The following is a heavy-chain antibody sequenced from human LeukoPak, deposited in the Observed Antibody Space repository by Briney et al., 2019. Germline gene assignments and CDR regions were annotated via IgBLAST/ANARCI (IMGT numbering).Heavy chain of an antibody. CDR2: IKRDGSDK. CDR1: GFTFSSYW. D-gene: IGHD6-19*01. V-gene: IGHV3-7*01. J-gene: IGHJ4*02. Sequence: GGSLRLSCAASGFTFSSYWMSWVRQAPGKGLEWVANIKRDGSDKYYVGSVEGRFTISRDNDKNALYLQMSSLRAEDTAIYYCARALYNRGWYPDYFDSWGQGALVTVSS. CDR3: ARALYNRGWYPDYFDS.